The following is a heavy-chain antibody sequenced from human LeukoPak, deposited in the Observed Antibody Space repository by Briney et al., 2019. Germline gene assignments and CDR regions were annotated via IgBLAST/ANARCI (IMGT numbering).Heavy chain of an antibody. Sequence: SETLSLTCAVYGGSFSGYYWSWIRQPPGKGLEWIGEINHSGGTNYNPSLKSRVTISVDTSKNQFSLKLSSVTAAGTAVYYCARGGYYYDSSGYYDYWGQGTLVTVSS. V-gene: IGHV4-34*01. CDR2: INHSGGT. D-gene: IGHD3-22*01. CDR3: ARGGYYYDSSGYYDY. CDR1: GGSFSGYY. J-gene: IGHJ4*02.